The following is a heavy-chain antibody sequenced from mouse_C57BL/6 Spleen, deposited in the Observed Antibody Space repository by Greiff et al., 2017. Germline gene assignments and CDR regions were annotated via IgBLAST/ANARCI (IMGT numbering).Heavy chain of an antibody. D-gene: IGHD2-4*01. J-gene: IGHJ3*01. CDR1: GYAFSSSW. Sequence: QVQLQQSGPELVKPGASVKISCKASGYAFSSSWMNWVKQRPGQGLEWIGRIYPGDGDTNYNGKFKGKATLTADKSSSTAYMQLSSLTSEDSAVYVCARVYYDYDDVSWFAYWGQGTLVTVSA. V-gene: IGHV1-82*01. CDR2: IYPGDGDT. CDR3: ARVYYDYDDVSWFAY.